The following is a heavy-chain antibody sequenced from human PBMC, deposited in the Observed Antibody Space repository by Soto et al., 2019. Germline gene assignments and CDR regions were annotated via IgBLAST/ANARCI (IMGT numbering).Heavy chain of an antibody. V-gene: IGHV1-69*04. CDR1: GGTFSSYT. D-gene: IGHD3-22*01. CDR3: AREAHSYPSSGYYHSDN. J-gene: IGHJ4*01. CDR2: IISILGIP. Sequence: SVKVSCKASGGTFSSYTISWVRQAPGQGLEWMGRIISILGIPNYAQRFQGRVTITADKSTSTAYMELSSLRYEDTAVYYCAREAHSYPSSGYYHSDNWRHGTPVTAPQ.